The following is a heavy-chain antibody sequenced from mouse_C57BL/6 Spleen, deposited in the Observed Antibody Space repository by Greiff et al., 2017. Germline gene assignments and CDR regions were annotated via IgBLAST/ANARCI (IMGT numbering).Heavy chain of an antibody. CDR1: GIDFSRYW. Sequence: DVKLVESGGGLVQPGGSLKLSCAASGIDFSRYWMSWVRRAPGKGLEWIGEINPDSSTINYAPSLKDKFIISRDNAKNTLYLQMSKVRSEDTALYYCASHYDYDGAWFAYWGQGTLVTVSA. V-gene: IGHV4-1*01. D-gene: IGHD2-4*01. J-gene: IGHJ3*01. CDR3: ASHYDYDGAWFAY. CDR2: INPDSSTI.